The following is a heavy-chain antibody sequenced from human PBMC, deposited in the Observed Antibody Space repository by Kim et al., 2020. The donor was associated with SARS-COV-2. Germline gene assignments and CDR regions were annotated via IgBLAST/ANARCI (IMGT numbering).Heavy chain of an antibody. CDR1: GGTFSSYA. Sequence: SVKVSCKASGGTFSSYAISWVRQAPGQGLEWMGGIIPIFGTANYAQKFQGRVTITADESTSTAYMELSSLRSEDTAVYYCARGNWRPRDLYGMDVWGQGTTVTVSS. CDR2: IIPIFGTA. J-gene: IGHJ6*02. V-gene: IGHV1-69*13. D-gene: IGHD3-3*01. CDR3: ARGNWRPRDLYGMDV.